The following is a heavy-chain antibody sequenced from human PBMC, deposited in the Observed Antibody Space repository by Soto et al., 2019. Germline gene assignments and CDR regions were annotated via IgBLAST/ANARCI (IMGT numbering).Heavy chain of an antibody. CDR3: AKAKDIVVVVAANFDY. CDR2: ISGSGGST. CDR1: GFTFDDYA. V-gene: IGHV3-23*01. J-gene: IGHJ4*02. Sequence: GGSLRLSCAASGFTFDDYAMHWVRQAPGKGLEWVSGISGSGGSTYYADSVKGRFTISRDNSKNSLYLQMNSLRAEDTAVYYCAKAKDIVVVVAANFDYWGQGTLVTVSS. D-gene: IGHD2-15*01.